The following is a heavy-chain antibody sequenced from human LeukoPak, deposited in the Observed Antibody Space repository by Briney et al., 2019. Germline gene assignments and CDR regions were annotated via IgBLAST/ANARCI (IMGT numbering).Heavy chain of an antibody. CDR2: INHSGST. D-gene: IGHD3-3*01. CDR3: ARRLFFGVVTLRGSAFDI. CDR1: GGSFSGYY. Sequence: SETLSLTCAAYGGSFSGYYWSWIRQPPGKGLEWIGEINHSGSTNYNPSLKSRVTISVDTSKNQFSLKLSSVTAADTAVYYCARRLFFGVVTLRGSAFDIWGQGTMVTVSS. V-gene: IGHV4-34*01. J-gene: IGHJ3*02.